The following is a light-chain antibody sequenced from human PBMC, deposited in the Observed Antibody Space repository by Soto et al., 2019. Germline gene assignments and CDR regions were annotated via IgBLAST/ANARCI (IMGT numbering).Light chain of an antibody. Sequence: DIQMTQSPAPLSASVGDRVTITCRASQSIKNWLAWYQQKPGKAPKLLMSDASSLQSGVPSRFSGSGYGTDFTLTIRSLQTDGFATYYCQEYDIHSRTFGQGTKVDIK. V-gene: IGKV1-5*01. J-gene: IGKJ1*01. CDR1: QSIKNW. CDR3: QEYDIHSRT. CDR2: DAS.